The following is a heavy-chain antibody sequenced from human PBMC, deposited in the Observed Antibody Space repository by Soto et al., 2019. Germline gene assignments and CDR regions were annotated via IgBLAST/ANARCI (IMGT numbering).Heavy chain of an antibody. J-gene: IGHJ6*02. CDR2: MNPNSGNT. Sequence: ASVKVSCKAPGYTFTSYDINWVRQATGKGHEWMGWMNPNSGNTGYAQKFQGRVTMTRNTSISTAYMELSSLRSEDTAVYYCARESSYYVMDVWGQGTTVTVSS. V-gene: IGHV1-8*02. CDR3: ARESSYYVMDV. D-gene: IGHD6-13*01. CDR1: GYTFTSYD.